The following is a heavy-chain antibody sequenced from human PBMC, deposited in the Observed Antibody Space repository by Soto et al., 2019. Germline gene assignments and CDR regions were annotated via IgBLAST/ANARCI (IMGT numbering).Heavy chain of an antibody. CDR2: ISLYSDGT. D-gene: IGHD2-2*01. J-gene: IGHJ5*02. V-gene: IGHV1-18*01. Sequence: ASVKVSCKTSGYTLSNYGITWVRQAPGQPLEWLGWISLYSDGTNYAQKFQGRVSMTTDTSTTTAYMELRSLRSDDTAVYYCARVVPGAEAWFGPWGQGTLVTVSS. CDR1: GYTLSNYG. CDR3: ARVVPGAEAWFGP.